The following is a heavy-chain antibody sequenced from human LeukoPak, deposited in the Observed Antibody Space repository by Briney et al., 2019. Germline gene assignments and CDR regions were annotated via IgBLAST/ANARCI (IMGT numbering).Heavy chain of an antibody. Sequence: PGGSLRLSCAASGFTFSNAWMSWVRQAPGKGLEWVANIKQDGSEKYYVDSVEGRFTISRDNAKNSLYLQMNSLRAEDTAVYYCARVRFLERSQYYFDYWGQGTLVTVSS. V-gene: IGHV3-7*01. D-gene: IGHD3-3*01. CDR1: GFTFSNAW. CDR3: ARVRFLERSQYYFDY. J-gene: IGHJ4*02. CDR2: IKQDGSEK.